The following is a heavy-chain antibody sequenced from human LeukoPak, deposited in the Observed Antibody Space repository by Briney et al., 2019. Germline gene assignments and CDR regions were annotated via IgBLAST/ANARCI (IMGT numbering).Heavy chain of an antibody. CDR2: ISRSASSI. Sequence: GGSLRLSCASSGFTFSTYSMSWVRQAPGKGLEWVSYISRSASSIYYADSVKGRFTTSRDNAKNSLYLQMNSLRAEDTAIYFCAGNDYGDYGIDYWGQGTLITVSS. CDR1: GFTFSTYS. V-gene: IGHV3-21*01. J-gene: IGHJ4*02. CDR3: AGNDYGDYGIDY. D-gene: IGHD4-17*01.